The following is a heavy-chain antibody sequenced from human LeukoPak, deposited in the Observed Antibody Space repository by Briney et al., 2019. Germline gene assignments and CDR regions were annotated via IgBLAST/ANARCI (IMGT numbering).Heavy chain of an antibody. CDR1: GGTFSSYA. D-gene: IGHD3-10*01. Sequence: VASVKVSCKASGGTFSSYAISWVRQAPGQGLEWMGWISAYYGDTKYAQKLQGRVTMTTDTSASTAYMELGGLRPDDTAVYYCARSKPYGSGREDGMDVWGQGTTVTVSS. J-gene: IGHJ6*02. CDR3: ARSKPYGSGREDGMDV. CDR2: ISAYYGDT. V-gene: IGHV1-18*01.